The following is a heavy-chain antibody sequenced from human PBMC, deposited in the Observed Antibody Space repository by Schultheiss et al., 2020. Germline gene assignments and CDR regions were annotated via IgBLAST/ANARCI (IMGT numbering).Heavy chain of an antibody. D-gene: IGHD3-3*01. J-gene: IGHJ6*02. CDR3: AHSPERYDFWSGYPYYYYYGMDV. CDR2: IYWVDDK. Sequence: SGPTLVKPTQTLTLTCTFSGFSLSTSGVGVGWIRQPPGKALEWLALIYWVDDKRYSPSLKSRLTITKDTSKNQVVLTMTNMDPVDTATYYCAHSPERYDFWSGYPYYYYYGMDVWGQGTTVTVSS. V-gene: IGHV2-5*02. CDR1: GFSLSTSGVG.